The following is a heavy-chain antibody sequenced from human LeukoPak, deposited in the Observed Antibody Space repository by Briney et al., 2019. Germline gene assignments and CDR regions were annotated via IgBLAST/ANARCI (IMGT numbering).Heavy chain of an antibody. D-gene: IGHD3-3*01. CDR3: ARELVDYDFWSGYYPKYYFDY. Sequence: NTSETLSLTCAVYGGSFSGYYWSWIRQPPGKGLEWIGEINHSGSTNYNPSLKSRVTISVDTSKNQFSLKLSSVTAADTAVYYCARELVDYDFWSGYYPKYYFDYWGQGTLVTISS. CDR1: GGSFSGYY. CDR2: INHSGST. V-gene: IGHV4-34*01. J-gene: IGHJ4*02.